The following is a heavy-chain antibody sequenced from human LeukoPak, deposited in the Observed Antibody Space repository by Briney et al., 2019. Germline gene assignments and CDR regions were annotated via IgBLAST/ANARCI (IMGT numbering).Heavy chain of an antibody. Sequence: GGSLRLSCAASGFTFSSYWMSWVRQAPGKGLEWVANIKQDGSEKYYVDSVKGRFTIYRDNAKNSLYLQMNSLRAEDTAVYYCARDGYDFWSGYGYYYYYYMDVWGKGTTVTVSS. CDR1: GFTFSSYW. D-gene: IGHD3-3*01. CDR3: ARDGYDFWSGYGYYYYYYMDV. J-gene: IGHJ6*03. CDR2: IKQDGSEK. V-gene: IGHV3-7*01.